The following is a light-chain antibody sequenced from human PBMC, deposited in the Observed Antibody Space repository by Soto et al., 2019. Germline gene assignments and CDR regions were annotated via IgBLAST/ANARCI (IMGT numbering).Light chain of an antibody. CDR2: GAS. V-gene: IGKV3-20*01. CDR1: QSLSSTY. J-gene: IGKJ1*01. CDR3: QQYGSSPLT. Sequence: EIVLTQSPGTLSLSPGERATLSCRASQSLSSTYLAWYRQQPGQATRLLIYGASNRATGIPDRFSGSGSGTDFTLTINRLEPEDFAVYYCQQYGSSPLTFGQGTKVEIK.